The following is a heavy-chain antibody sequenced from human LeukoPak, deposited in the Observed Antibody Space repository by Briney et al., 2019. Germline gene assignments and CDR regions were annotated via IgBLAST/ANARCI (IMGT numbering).Heavy chain of an antibody. CDR3: AKLDYYGTH. D-gene: IGHD3-10*01. CDR1: GFTFSSYA. CDR2: ITGSSAST. J-gene: IGHJ4*02. V-gene: IGHV3-23*01. Sequence: GGSLRLSCAASGFTFSSYAMSWVRQAPGKGLEWISSITGSSASTYYADSVKGRFTISRDNSENTLYLQMNSLRAEDTAVYFCAKLDYYGTHWRQGTLVTVSS.